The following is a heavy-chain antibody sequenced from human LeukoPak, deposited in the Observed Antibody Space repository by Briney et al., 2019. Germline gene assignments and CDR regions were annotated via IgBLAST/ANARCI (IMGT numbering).Heavy chain of an antibody. CDR3: AKDLPPRNRNNWFDP. V-gene: IGHV3-30*18. CDR1: GFTFSSYG. Sequence: GGSLRLSCAASGFTFSSYGMHWVRQAPGKGLEWVAVISYDGSNKYYADSVKGRFTISRDNSKNTLYLQMNSLRAEDTAVYYCAKDLPPRNRNNWFDPWGQGTLVTVSS. CDR2: ISYDGSNK. J-gene: IGHJ5*02.